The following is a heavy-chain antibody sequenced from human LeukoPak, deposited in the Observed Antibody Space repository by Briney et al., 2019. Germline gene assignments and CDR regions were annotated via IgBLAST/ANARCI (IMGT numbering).Heavy chain of an antibody. CDR3: ARASGLLWFGELLPDY. CDR2: INAGNGNT. J-gene: IGHJ4*02. Sequence: ASVKVSCKASGYTFTSYAMNWVRQAPGQRLEWMGWINAGNGNTKYSQKFQGRVTITRDTSASTAYMELSSLRSEDTAVYYCARASGLLWFGELLPDYWGQGTLVTVSS. V-gene: IGHV1-3*01. CDR1: GYTFTSYA. D-gene: IGHD3-10*01.